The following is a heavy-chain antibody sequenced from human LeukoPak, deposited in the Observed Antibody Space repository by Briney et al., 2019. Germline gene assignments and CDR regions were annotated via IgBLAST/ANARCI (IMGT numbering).Heavy chain of an antibody. D-gene: IGHD3-22*01. Sequence: GGSLRLSCAASGFTFDDYAMRWVRQAPGKGLEWVSGISWSSGSIGYADSVKGRFTISRDNAKNSLYLQMNSLRAEDTALYYCARAKNYYDSSGYDADYFDYWGQGTLVTVSS. J-gene: IGHJ4*02. CDR1: GFTFDDYA. V-gene: IGHV3-9*01. CDR2: ISWSSGSI. CDR3: ARAKNYYDSSGYDADYFDY.